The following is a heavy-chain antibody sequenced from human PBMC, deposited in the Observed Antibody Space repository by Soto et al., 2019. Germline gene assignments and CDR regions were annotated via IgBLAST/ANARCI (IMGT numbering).Heavy chain of an antibody. D-gene: IGHD4-17*01. Sequence: EVQLLESGGGLVQPGGSLRLSCAASGFTFSTSGMSWVRQAPGKGLEWVSSISGSGDYTNYADSVKGRFTISRDNSKNTLYLKINSLTADDTAVYYFANHGGLDIWGQGTMVAVSS. CDR2: ISGSGDYT. CDR3: ANHGGLDI. CDR1: GFTFSTSG. V-gene: IGHV3-23*01. J-gene: IGHJ3*02.